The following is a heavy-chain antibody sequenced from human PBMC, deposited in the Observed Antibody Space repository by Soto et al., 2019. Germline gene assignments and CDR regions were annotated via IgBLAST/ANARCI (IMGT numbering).Heavy chain of an antibody. J-gene: IGHJ4*02. CDR2: IIPIFGTA. Sequence: SVKISCKASGGTFSSYAISWVRQAPGQGLEWMGGIIPIFGTANYAQRFQGRVTITADESTSTAYMELSSLRSEDTAVYYCARDDYGGNGPLDYWGQGTLVTVSS. CDR3: ARDDYGGNGPLDY. D-gene: IGHD4-17*01. CDR1: GGTFSSYA. V-gene: IGHV1-69*13.